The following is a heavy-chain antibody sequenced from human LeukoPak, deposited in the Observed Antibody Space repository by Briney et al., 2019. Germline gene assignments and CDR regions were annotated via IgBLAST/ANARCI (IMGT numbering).Heavy chain of an antibody. CDR2: IYYSGST. V-gene: IGHV4-59*01. Sequence: PSETLSLTCTVSGGSISSYYWSWIRQPPGKGLEWIGYIYYSGSTNYNPSLKSRVTISVDTSKNQFSLKLSSVTAADTAVYYCARVSNTAMAVDYWGQGTLVTAS. CDR1: GGSISSYY. J-gene: IGHJ4*02. D-gene: IGHD5-18*01. CDR3: ARVSNTAMAVDY.